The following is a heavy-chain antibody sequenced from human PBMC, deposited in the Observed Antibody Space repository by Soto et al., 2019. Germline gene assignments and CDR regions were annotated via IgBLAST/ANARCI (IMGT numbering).Heavy chain of an antibody. CDR2: INLSGDT. CDR3: VRRAVGRPVEY. Sequence: SETLSLTCTVSGGSISINAYYWGWIRQPPGKGLEWIGSINLSGDTNYSPSLKSRVSISVDTSRNQFSLMLSSVTAADTAVYYCVRRAVGRPVEYWGQGTLVTVSS. D-gene: IGHD6-19*01. J-gene: IGHJ4*02. CDR1: GGSISINAYY. V-gene: IGHV4-39*01.